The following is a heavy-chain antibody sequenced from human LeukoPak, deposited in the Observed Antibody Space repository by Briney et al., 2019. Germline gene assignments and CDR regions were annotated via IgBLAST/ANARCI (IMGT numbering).Heavy chain of an antibody. CDR3: ARPFYSSGAFDI. D-gene: IGHD2/OR15-2a*01. J-gene: IGHJ3*02. V-gene: IGHV4-38-2*01. CDR1: GYSISSGYY. CDR2: IYHSGST. Sequence: PSQTLSLTCAVSGYSISSGYYWAWIRQPPGKGLEWIGGIYHSGSTYCNPSLKSRVTISVDTSKNQFSLKLSSVTAADTAVYYCARPFYSSGAFDIWGQGTMVTVSS.